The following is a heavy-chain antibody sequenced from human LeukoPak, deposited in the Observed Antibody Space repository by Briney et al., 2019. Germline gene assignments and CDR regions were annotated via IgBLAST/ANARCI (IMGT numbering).Heavy chain of an antibody. D-gene: IGHD1-26*01. CDR1: GGSISSYY. CDR2: IYYSGST. Sequence: KPSETLSLTCTVSGGSISSYYWSWIRQPPGKGLEWIGYIYYSGSTNYNPSLKSRVTISVDTSKNQFSLKLSSVTAADTAVYYCARRQVGPVTRNAFDIWGQGTMVTVSS. CDR3: ARRQVGPVTRNAFDI. J-gene: IGHJ3*02. V-gene: IGHV4-59*01.